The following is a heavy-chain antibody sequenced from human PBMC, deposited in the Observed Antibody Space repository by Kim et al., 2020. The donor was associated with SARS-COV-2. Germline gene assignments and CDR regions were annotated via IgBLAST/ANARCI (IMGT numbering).Heavy chain of an antibody. CDR3: AKARIEAAGKGFDF. J-gene: IGHJ4*02. V-gene: IGHV3-23*01. D-gene: IGHD6-13*01. CDR2: ISSSGTVT. Sequence: GGSLRLSCAASGFTFSSYVMNWVRQAPGKGLEWVSTISSSGTVTFYADSVKGRFTISRDNSKNTLYLQMNSLRAEDTAVYYCAKARIEAAGKGFDFWGQGTLVPVSS. CDR1: GFTFSSYV.